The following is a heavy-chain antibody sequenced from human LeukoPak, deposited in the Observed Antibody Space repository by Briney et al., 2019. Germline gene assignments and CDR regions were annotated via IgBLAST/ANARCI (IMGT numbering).Heavy chain of an antibody. D-gene: IGHD2-2*01. Sequence: GGSLRLSCAASGFTFSSYSMNWVRQAPGKGLEWVSYISSSSSTIYYADSVKGRFTISRDNAKNSLYLQMNSLRAEDTAVYYCARSRVGYCSSTSCYFLFDYWGQGTLVTVSS. CDR3: ARSRVGYCSSTSCYFLFDY. J-gene: IGHJ4*02. CDR2: ISSSSSTI. CDR1: GFTFSSYS. V-gene: IGHV3-48*01.